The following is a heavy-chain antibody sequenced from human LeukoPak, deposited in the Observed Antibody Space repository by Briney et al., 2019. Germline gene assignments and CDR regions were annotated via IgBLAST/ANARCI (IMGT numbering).Heavy chain of an antibody. Sequence: ASVKVSCKASGYTFTSYYMHWVRQAPGQGLEWMGIINPSGGSTSYAQKFQGRVTMTRDTSTSTVYMELSSLRSEDTAVYYCARADSSGYSSSWAQNYWGQGTLVTVSS. J-gene: IGHJ4*02. CDR2: INPSGGST. CDR1: GYTFTSYY. D-gene: IGHD6-13*01. V-gene: IGHV1-46*01. CDR3: ARADSSGYSSSWAQNY.